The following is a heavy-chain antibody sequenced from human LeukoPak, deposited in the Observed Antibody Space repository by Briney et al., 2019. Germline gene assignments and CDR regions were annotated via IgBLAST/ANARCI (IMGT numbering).Heavy chain of an antibody. J-gene: IGHJ4*02. Sequence: GGSLRLSCAASGFTFDDYTMYWVRQAPGKGLEWVSLISWDGGTTYYADSVKGRFTISRDNSKNSLYLQMNSLRIEDTALYYCAKEMVVSAALDYWGQGTLVTVSS. CDR1: GFTFDDYT. CDR2: ISWDGGTT. D-gene: IGHD2-15*01. V-gene: IGHV3-43*01. CDR3: AKEMVVSAALDY.